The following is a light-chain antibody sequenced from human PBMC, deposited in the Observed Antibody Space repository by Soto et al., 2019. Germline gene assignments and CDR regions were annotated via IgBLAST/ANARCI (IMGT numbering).Light chain of an antibody. CDR2: DAS. CDR1: QSVSSY. V-gene: IGKV3-11*01. J-gene: IGKJ1*01. Sequence: EIVLTQSPATLSLSPGERATLSCRASQSVSSYLAWYQQKPGQAPRLLIYDASNRATGIPARFSGSGSGTDFTLTISRLEAEDFAVYYCQQYGSSRTFGQGTKVDIK. CDR3: QQYGSSRT.